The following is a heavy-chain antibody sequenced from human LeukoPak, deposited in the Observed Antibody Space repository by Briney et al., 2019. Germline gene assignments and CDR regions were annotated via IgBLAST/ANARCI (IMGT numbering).Heavy chain of an antibody. V-gene: IGHV4-30-2*01. Sequence: SETLSLTCTVSGGSISSGGYSWSWIRQPPGKGLEWITFFYHSGSAYYNPSLKSRLAISVDRPKNQFSLKLSSVTAADTAVYYCARARWFGELYYFDYWGQGTLVTVSS. CDR1: GGSISSGGYS. CDR3: ARARWFGELYYFDY. D-gene: IGHD3-10*01. CDR2: FYHSGSA. J-gene: IGHJ4*02.